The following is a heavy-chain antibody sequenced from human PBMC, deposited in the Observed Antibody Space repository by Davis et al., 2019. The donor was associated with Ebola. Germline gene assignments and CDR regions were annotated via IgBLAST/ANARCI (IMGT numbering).Heavy chain of an antibody. CDR3: ARAVHNEDLDY. CDR2: VSHSQRET. V-gene: IGHV3-30*04. D-gene: IGHD3-3*01. J-gene: IGHJ4*01. Sequence: GESLKISCAASGFTFRNHAMHWVRQAPGKGLEWVAVVSHSQRETFYADSVKGRFTISRDNSENTLYLQMNSLTTDDTAVYYCARAVHNEDLDYWGQGTPVTVSS. CDR1: GFTFRNHA.